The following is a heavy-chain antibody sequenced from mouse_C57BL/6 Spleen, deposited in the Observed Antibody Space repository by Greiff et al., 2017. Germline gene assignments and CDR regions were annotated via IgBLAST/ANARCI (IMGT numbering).Heavy chain of an antibody. Sequence: QVQLQQSGAELARPGASVKLSCKASGYTFTSYGISWVKQRTGQGLEWIGEIYPRSGNTYYNEKFKGKATLTADKSSSTAYMELGSLTSEGSAGYFCARTDYGSSSYWYFDVWGTGTTVTVSS. J-gene: IGHJ1*03. CDR3: ARTDYGSSSYWYFDV. V-gene: IGHV1-81*01. D-gene: IGHD1-1*01. CDR1: GYTFTSYG. CDR2: IYPRSGNT.